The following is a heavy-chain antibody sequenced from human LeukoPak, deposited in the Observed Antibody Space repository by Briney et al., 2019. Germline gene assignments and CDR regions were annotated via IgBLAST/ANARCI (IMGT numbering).Heavy chain of an antibody. CDR3: ARLSGYSSSCVDY. Sequence: SQTLSPTCTVSGGSISSSSYYWGWIRQPPGKGLEWIGSIYYSGSTYYNPSLKSRVTISVDTSKKQFSLKLSSVTAADTAVYYCARLSGYSSSCVDYWGQGTLVTVSS. D-gene: IGHD6-13*01. J-gene: IGHJ4*02. CDR2: IYYSGST. CDR1: GGSISSSSYY. V-gene: IGHV4-39*01.